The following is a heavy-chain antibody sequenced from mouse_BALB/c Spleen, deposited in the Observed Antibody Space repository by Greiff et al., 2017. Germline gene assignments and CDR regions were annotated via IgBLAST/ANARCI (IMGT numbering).Heavy chain of an antibody. Sequence: QVQLQQSGAELVRPGTSVKVSCKASGYAFTNYLIEWVKQRPGQGLEWIGVINPGSGGTNYNEKFKGKATLTADKSSSTAYMQLSSLTSDDSAVYFCAKTTAIYWYFDVWGAGTTVTVSS. V-gene: IGHV1-54*01. CDR3: AKTTAIYWYFDV. CDR2: INPGSGGT. J-gene: IGHJ1*01. CDR1: GYAFTNYL. D-gene: IGHD1-2*01.